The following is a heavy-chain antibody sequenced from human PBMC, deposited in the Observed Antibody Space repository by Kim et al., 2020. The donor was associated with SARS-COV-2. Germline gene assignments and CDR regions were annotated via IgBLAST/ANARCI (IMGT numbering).Heavy chain of an antibody. D-gene: IGHD1-26*01. J-gene: IGHJ5*02. V-gene: IGHV4-59*13. CDR1: GGSISSYY. CDR2: IYYSGST. Sequence: SETLSLTCTVSGGSISSYYWSWIRQPPGKGLEWIGYIYYSGSTNYNPSLKSRVTISVDTSKNQFSLKLSSVTAADTAVYYCARGGDSGSYLIDPWGQGTL. CDR3: ARGGDSGSYLIDP.